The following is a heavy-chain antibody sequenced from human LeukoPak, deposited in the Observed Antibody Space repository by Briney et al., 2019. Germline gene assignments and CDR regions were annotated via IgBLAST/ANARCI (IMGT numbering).Heavy chain of an antibody. V-gene: IGHV3-30*04. CDR1: GFTFSSYA. Sequence: GGSLRLSCAASGFTFSSYAMHWVRQAPGKGLEWVTAILNDGGNKFYADSVKGRFTISRDNAKNILYLQMNNLGVEDTAVYFCAKGEWELPTFFDHWGQGTLVTVSS. D-gene: IGHD1-26*01. CDR3: AKGEWELPTFFDH. CDR2: ILNDGGNK. J-gene: IGHJ4*02.